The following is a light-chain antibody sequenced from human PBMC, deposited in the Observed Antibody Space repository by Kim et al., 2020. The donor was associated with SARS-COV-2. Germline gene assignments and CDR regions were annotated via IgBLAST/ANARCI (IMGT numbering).Light chain of an antibody. J-gene: IGKJ1*01. CDR1: QSISSW. CDR2: KAS. Sequence: DIQMTQSPSTLSASVGDRVTITCRASQSISSWLAWFQQKQGKGPKRLFYKASSLESGVPSRFSGSGAGTEFTLTISSLQPDDFATYYCEQYNRYAWTFGQGAKVYIK. V-gene: IGKV1-5*03. CDR3: EQYNRYAWT.